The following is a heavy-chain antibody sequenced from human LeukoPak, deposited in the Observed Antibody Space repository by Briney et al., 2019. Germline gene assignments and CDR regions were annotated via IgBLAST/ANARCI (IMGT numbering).Heavy chain of an antibody. V-gene: IGHV4-4*07. CDR2: IYTSGST. D-gene: IGHD3/OR15-3a*01. J-gene: IGHJ5*02. CDR3: AAYDVSTGRPLDP. CDR1: GGSISSYY. Sequence: SETLSLTCTVSGGSISSYYWSWIRQPAGKGLEWIGRIYTSGSTNYNPSLKSRATISVDTSQNQFSLKLTSVTAADTAAFYCAAYDVSTGRPLDPWGQGTLVTVSS.